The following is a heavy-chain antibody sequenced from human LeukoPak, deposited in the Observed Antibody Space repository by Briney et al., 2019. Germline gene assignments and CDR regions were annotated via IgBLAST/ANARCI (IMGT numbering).Heavy chain of an antibody. CDR3: ATVRIAARPGAIDY. CDR2: LIPIFGTA. J-gene: IGHJ4*02. V-gene: IGHV1-69*01. CDR1: GGTFSSYA. D-gene: IGHD6-6*01. Sequence: GASVKVSCKASGGTFSSYALSWVRQARGQGLEGMGGLIPIFGTANYAQKFQGRVTITADESTSTAYMELSSLRTEDTAVYYCATVRIAARPGAIDYWGQGTLVTVSS.